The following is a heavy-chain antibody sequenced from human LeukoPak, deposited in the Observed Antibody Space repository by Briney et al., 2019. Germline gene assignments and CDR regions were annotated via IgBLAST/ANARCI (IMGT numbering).Heavy chain of an antibody. CDR1: GDDVSSHSVA. V-gene: IGHV6-1*01. CDR3: ARSARFNGESTAYLHYYYGMDV. J-gene: IGHJ6*02. Sequence: SQTLSLTCAISGDDVSSHSVAWNWIRQSPSRGLEWLGRAFYRSKWYHDYAVSVKSRITINPDTSKNQFSLQLNSVIPEDTAVYYCARSARFNGESTAYLHYYYGMDVWGQGTTVTVSS. D-gene: IGHD3-22*01. CDR2: AFYRSKWYH.